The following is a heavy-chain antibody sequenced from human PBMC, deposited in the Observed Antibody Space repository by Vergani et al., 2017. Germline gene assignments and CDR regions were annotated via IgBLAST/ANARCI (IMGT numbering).Heavy chain of an antibody. CDR1: GGSFSGYY. J-gene: IGHJ4*02. CDR2: INHSGST. D-gene: IGHD5-18*01. CDR3: ARDGGYSPKIYYFDY. Sequence: QVQLQQWGAGLLKPSETLSLTCAVYGGSFSGYYWSWIRQPPGKGLEWIGEINHSGSTNYNPSLKSRVTISVDTSKNQFSLKLSSVTAADTAVYYCARDGGYSPKIYYFDYWGQGTLVTVSS. V-gene: IGHV4-34*01.